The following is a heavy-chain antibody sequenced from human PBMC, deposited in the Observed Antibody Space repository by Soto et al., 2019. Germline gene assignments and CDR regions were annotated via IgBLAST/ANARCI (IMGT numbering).Heavy chain of an antibody. CDR2: IYPGDSDT. Sequence: GESLKISCKGSGYSFTSYWISWVRQMPGKGLEWMGIIYPGDSDTRYSPSFQGQVTISADKSISTAYLQWSSLKASDTAMYYCASTAVAGSYYYGMEVWGQGTTVTVSS. CDR3: ASTAVAGSYYYGMEV. CDR1: GYSFTSYW. J-gene: IGHJ6*02. D-gene: IGHD6-19*01. V-gene: IGHV5-51*01.